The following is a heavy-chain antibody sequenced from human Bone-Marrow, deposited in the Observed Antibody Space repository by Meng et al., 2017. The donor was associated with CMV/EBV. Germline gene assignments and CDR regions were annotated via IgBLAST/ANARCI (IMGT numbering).Heavy chain of an antibody. D-gene: IGHD1-26*01. CDR3: ARELVGATRAYFDY. V-gene: IGHV1-18*01. CDR2: ISAYNGNT. Sequence: ASVKVSCKASGYTFTSYGISWVRQAPGQGLEWMGWISAYNGNTNYAQKLQGRVTMTTDTSTSTAYMELRGLRSDDTAVYYCARELVGATRAYFDYSGQGTLVTVSS. J-gene: IGHJ4*02. CDR1: GYTFTSYG.